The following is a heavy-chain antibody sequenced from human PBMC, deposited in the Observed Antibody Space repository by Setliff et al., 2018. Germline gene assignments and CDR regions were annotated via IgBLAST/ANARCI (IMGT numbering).Heavy chain of an antibody. V-gene: IGHV4-38-2*02. CDR2: IYHSEST. Sequence: SETLSLTCAVSGYSISSGYYWGWIRQPPGKGLEWVGSIYHSESTYYNPSLESRVTISVDTSKNQFSLKLNSVTAADTAVYYCAREAGYYDSSGPVGVPYYYYMDVWGKGTTVTVSS. D-gene: IGHD3-22*01. J-gene: IGHJ6*03. CDR3: AREAGYYDSSGPVGVPYYYYMDV. CDR1: GYSISSGYY.